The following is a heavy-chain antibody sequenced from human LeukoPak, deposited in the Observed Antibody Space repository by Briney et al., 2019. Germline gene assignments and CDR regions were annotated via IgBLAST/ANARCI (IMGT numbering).Heavy chain of an antibody. D-gene: IGHD3-22*01. J-gene: IGHJ4*02. Sequence: KPSETLSLTCTVSGGSISSSSYYWGWIRQPPGKGLEWIGSIYYSGSTYYNPSLKSRVTIPVDTSKNQFSLKLSSVTAADTAVYYCARQAAYYDSSGYYGYWGQGTLVTVSS. CDR3: ARQAAYYDSSGYYGY. V-gene: IGHV4-39*01. CDR2: IYYSGST. CDR1: GGSISSSSYY.